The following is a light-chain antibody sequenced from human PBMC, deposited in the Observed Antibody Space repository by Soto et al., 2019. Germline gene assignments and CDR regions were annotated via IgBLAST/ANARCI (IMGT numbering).Light chain of an antibody. CDR1: QSVLYSSNNKNY. V-gene: IGKV4-1*01. CDR2: WAS. CDR3: QQYYRTPHS. Sequence: DIVMTQSPDSLAVSLGERATINCKSSQSVLYSSNNKNYLAWYQQKPRQPPKLLINWASTRESGVPDRFSGSGSGTDFTLTISSLQAEDVAVYYCQQYYRTPHSFGQGTKLEIK. J-gene: IGKJ2*03.